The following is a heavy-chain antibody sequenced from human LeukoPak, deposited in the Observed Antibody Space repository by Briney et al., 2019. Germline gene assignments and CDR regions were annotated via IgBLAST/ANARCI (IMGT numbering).Heavy chain of an antibody. CDR3: TTGYQLPVHIVVVPAAIPEDMDV. CDR1: GFTFSNAW. Sequence: PGGSLRLSCAASGFTFSNAWMSWVRQAPGKGLEWVGRIKSKTDGGTTDYAAPVKGRFTISRDDSKNTLYLQMNSLKTEDTAVYYCTTGYQLPVHIVVVPAAIPEDMDVWGKGTTVTVSS. J-gene: IGHJ6*03. CDR2: IKSKTDGGTT. V-gene: IGHV3-15*01. D-gene: IGHD2-2*02.